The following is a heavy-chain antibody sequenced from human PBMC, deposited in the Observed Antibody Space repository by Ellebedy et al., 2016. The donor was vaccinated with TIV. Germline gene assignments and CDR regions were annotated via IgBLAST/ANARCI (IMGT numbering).Heavy chain of an antibody. CDR2: INPYTGGT. CDR3: ARGSYGGSSSDWFDP. V-gene: IGHV1-2*02. CDR1: GYTFTGYH. J-gene: IGHJ5*02. D-gene: IGHD5-12*01. Sequence: ASVKVSCKTSGYTFTGYHIHWVRQAPGHGPEWMGWINPYTGGTSFAQKFQDRVTMTRDTSISTAYMDLSRLRSDDAAVYYCARGSYGGSSSDWFDPWGQGTLVIVSS.